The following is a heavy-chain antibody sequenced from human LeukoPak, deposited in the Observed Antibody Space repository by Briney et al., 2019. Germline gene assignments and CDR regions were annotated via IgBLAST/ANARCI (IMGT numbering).Heavy chain of an antibody. CDR1: GFTFDDFT. J-gene: IGHJ4*02. CDR3: VKDVGDYYGSTGYYYGD. V-gene: IGHV3-9*01. Sequence: GGSLRLSCAASGFTFDDFTMPWVRQVPGKGLEWVSGISWTTDFIAYADSVKGRFIISRDNAKNSLYLQMNTLRPEDTALYYCVKDVGDYYGSTGYYYGDWGQGTLVTVSS. D-gene: IGHD3-22*01. CDR2: ISWTTDFI.